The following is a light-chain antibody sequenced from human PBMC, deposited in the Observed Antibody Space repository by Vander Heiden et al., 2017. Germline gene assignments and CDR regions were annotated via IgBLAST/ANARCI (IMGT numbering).Light chain of an antibody. J-gene: IGKJ2*01. CDR1: QTISNC. Sequence: DIQMTQSPSTLSASVGDRVTITCRASQTISNCVAWYQQTPGKAPNLLIYLTSNLQSGVPSRFSGSDSGTHFTLTISGLQPDDFATYYCQHNYDYPHTFGQGTKVEIK. CDR3: QHNYDYPHT. V-gene: IGKV1-5*01. CDR2: LTS.